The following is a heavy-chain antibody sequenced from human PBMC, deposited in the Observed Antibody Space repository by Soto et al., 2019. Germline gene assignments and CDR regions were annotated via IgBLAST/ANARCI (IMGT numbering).Heavy chain of an antibody. Sequence: ASVKVSCKASGYTFTSYAMHWVRQAPGQRLEWMGWINAGNGNTKYSQKFQGRVTITRDTSASTAYMELSSLRSEDTAVYYCARDGGFDTAMVTAHYYYGMDVWGQGTTVTVSS. CDR1: GYTFTSYA. CDR3: ARDGGFDTAMVTAHYYYGMDV. J-gene: IGHJ6*02. D-gene: IGHD5-18*01. CDR2: INAGNGNT. V-gene: IGHV1-3*01.